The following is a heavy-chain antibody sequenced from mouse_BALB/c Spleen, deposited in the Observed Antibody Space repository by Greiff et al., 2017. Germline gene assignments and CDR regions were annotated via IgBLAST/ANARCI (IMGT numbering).Heavy chain of an antibody. CDR1: GYTFTSYV. CDR3: ARTIGHYGLYAMDY. V-gene: IGHV1-14*01. D-gene: IGHD1-1*02. CDR2: INPYNDGT. J-gene: IGHJ4*01. Sequence: EVQLQQSGPELVKPGASVKMSCKASGYTFTSYVMHWVKQKPGQGLEWIGYINPYNDGTKYNEKFKGKATLTSDKSSSTAYMELSSLTSEDSAVYYCARTIGHYGLYAMDYWGQGTSVTVSS.